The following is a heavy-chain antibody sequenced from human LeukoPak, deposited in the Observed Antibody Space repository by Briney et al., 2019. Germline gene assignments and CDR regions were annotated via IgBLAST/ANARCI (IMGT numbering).Heavy chain of an antibody. CDR3: ARGHYDFWSGYYHSRFFDY. D-gene: IGHD3-3*01. CDR2: INHSGST. Sequence: PSETLSLTCAVYGGSFSGYYWSWIRQPPGKGLEWIGEINHSGSTNYNPSLKSRVTISVDTSKNQFSLKLSSVTAADTAVYYCARGHYDFWSGYYHSRFFDYWGQGTLVTVSS. V-gene: IGHV4-34*01. CDR1: GGSFSGYY. J-gene: IGHJ4*02.